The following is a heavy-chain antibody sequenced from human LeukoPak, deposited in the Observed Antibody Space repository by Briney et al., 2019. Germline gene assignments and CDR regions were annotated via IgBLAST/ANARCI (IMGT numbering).Heavy chain of an antibody. CDR2: IKQDGSEK. Sequence: GGSLRLSCAASGFTFSSYWMSWVRQAPGKGLEWVANIKQDGSEKYYVDSVKGRFTISRDNAKNSLYLQMNSLRAEDAAVYYCARDKEVYYYASGSLGYWGQGILVTVSS. J-gene: IGHJ4*02. D-gene: IGHD3-10*01. CDR3: ARDKEVYYYASGSLGY. CDR1: GFTFSSYW. V-gene: IGHV3-7*03.